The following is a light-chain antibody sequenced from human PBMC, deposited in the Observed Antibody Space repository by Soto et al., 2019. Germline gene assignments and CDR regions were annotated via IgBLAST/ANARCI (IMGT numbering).Light chain of an antibody. V-gene: IGKV1-39*01. CDR1: QDIKNY. Sequence: DIQVTQSPSSLSASVGDRVTITCRASQDIKNYLNWYQRKPGTAPRLLIYAASILHSGVPSTFSASGSGTDFALNSSSLQADDFGTYYCQQAFSLPWTFGQGTKVEVK. CDR3: QQAFSLPWT. CDR2: AAS. J-gene: IGKJ1*01.